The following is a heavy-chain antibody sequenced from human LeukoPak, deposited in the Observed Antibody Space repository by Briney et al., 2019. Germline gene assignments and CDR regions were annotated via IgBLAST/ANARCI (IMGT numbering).Heavy chain of an antibody. CDR2: IYYSGGT. CDR1: GGSISSSSYY. CDR3: ARLKTEWSGEPTNWFDP. Sequence: PSETLSLTCTVSGGSISSSSYYWGWIRQPPGKGLEWIGSIYYSGGTYYNPSLKSRVTISVDTSKNQFSLKLSSVTAADTAVYYCARLKTEWSGEPTNWFDPWGQGTLVTVSS. J-gene: IGHJ5*02. D-gene: IGHD3-10*01. V-gene: IGHV4-39*01.